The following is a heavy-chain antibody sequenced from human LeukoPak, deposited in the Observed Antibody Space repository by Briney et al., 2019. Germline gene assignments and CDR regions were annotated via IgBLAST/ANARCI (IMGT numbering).Heavy chain of an antibody. J-gene: IGHJ4*02. CDR2: IPDDGSHK. CDR1: GFTFSSYS. V-gene: IGHV3-30*18. CDR3: AKDGGGDCDFDY. Sequence: GGSLRLSFAASGFTFSSYSMKWVRQAPGKGLGWVAVIPDDGSHKYYADSVKGRFTISRDNSKNTLYLQMNSLRADDTAVYYCAKDGGGDCDFDYWGQGTMVTVSS. D-gene: IGHD2-21*02.